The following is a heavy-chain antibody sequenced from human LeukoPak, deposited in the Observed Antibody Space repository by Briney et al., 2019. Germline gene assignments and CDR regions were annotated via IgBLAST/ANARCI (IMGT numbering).Heavy chain of an antibody. V-gene: IGHV1-69*13. CDR3: ARGYDYVWGSYRPD. CDR1: GGTFSSYA. J-gene: IGHJ4*02. D-gene: IGHD3-16*02. CDR2: IIPIFGTA. Sequence: ASVKVSCKASGGTFSSYAISWVRQAPGQGLEWMGGIIPIFGTANYAQKFQGRVTITADESTSTAYMALSSLRSEDTAVYYCARGYDYVWGSYRPDWGQGTLVTVSS.